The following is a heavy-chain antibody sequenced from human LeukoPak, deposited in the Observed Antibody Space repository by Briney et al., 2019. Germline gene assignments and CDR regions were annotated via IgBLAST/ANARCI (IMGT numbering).Heavy chain of an antibody. CDR1: GFTFSRYD. CDR3: ARAAAVTGAFRDNWFDP. CDR2: ISYDGGNE. J-gene: IGHJ5*02. V-gene: IGHV3-30-3*01. Sequence: GRSLRLSCVASGFTFSRYDMHWVRQAPGKGLEWVAVISYDGGNEIYADSVKGRFTISRDNSKNTLYLQMNSLRAEDTAVYYCARAAAVTGAFRDNWFDPWGQGALATVSS. D-gene: IGHD6-19*01.